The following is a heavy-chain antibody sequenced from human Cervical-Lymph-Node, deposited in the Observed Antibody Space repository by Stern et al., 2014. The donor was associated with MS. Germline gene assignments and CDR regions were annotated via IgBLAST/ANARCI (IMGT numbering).Heavy chain of an antibody. CDR1: GFTFASYY. CDR2: IDPNNGGT. Sequence: QVQLVQSGAEVKKPGASVKVSCKTSGFTFASYYMHWVRQAPGQGLEWIGRIDPNNGGTNSAQKFQGRVIMTRATSIRTVYLELSRLRSDDTAVYYCARGPPGGDYFDYWGQGTLVTVSS. CDR3: ARGPPGGDYFDY. V-gene: IGHV1-2*06. D-gene: IGHD2-2*01. J-gene: IGHJ4*02.